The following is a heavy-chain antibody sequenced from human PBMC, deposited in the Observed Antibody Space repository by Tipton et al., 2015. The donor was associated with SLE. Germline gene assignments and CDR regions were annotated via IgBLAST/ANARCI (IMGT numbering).Heavy chain of an antibody. CDR1: GGSISSSSYY. J-gene: IGHJ4*02. CDR2: IYYSGST. D-gene: IGHD6-19*01. V-gene: IGHV4-39*07. CDR3: AKTTVYSNDWPYSDH. Sequence: TLSLTCTVSGGSISSSSYYWGWIRQPPGKGLEWIGSIYYSGSTYYNPSLKSRVTISVDTSKNHFSLTLNSVTAADTAVYYCAKTTVYSNDWPYSDHWGQGTLVTVSS.